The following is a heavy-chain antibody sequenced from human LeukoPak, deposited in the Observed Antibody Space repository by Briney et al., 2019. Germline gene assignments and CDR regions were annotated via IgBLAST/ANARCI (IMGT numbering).Heavy chain of an antibody. CDR1: GFTFSSYA. Sequence: GGSLRLSCAASGFTFSSYAMHWVRQAPGKGLEWVAVISYDGSNKYYADSVKGRFTISRDNSKNTLYLQMNSPRVEDTAVYYCARGGDNSGYYKNFDYWGQRILVTVSS. V-gene: IGHV3-30*04. D-gene: IGHD3-22*01. J-gene: IGHJ4*02. CDR3: ARGGDNSGYYKNFDY. CDR2: ISYDGSNK.